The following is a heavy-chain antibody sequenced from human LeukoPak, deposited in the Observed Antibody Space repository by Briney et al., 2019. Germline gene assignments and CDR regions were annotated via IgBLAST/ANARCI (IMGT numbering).Heavy chain of an antibody. Sequence: GGSLRISCAASGFTFSSYEMNWVRQAPGKGLEWVSCISSSASTIYYADSVKGRFTISRDNAKNSLYLQMNSLRAEDTAVYYCARQLVARGNDYWGQGTLVTVSS. CDR1: GFTFSSYE. J-gene: IGHJ4*02. CDR3: ARQLVARGNDY. D-gene: IGHD6-6*01. V-gene: IGHV3-48*03. CDR2: ISSSASTI.